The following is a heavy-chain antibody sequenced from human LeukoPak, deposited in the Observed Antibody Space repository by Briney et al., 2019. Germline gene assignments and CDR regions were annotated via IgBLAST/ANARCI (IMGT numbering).Heavy chain of an antibody. CDR2: IIPIFGTA. CDR1: GGTFGSYA. Sequence: SVTVSCKASGGTFGSYAISWVRQAPGQGLEWMGGIIPIFGTANYAQKFQGRVTITADESTSTAYMELSSLRSEDTAVYYCARGSYSGYNLYWFDPWGQGTLVTVSS. D-gene: IGHD5-12*01. CDR3: ARGSYSGYNLYWFDP. V-gene: IGHV1-69*13. J-gene: IGHJ5*02.